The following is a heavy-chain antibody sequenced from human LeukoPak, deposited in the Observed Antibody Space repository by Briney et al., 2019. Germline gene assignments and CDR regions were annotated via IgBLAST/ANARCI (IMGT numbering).Heavy chain of an antibody. CDR2: ISSSSSTI. V-gene: IGHV3-48*01. CDR1: GFTFSSYS. CDR3: ARESATMVRGVIITLDY. D-gene: IGHD3-10*01. J-gene: IGHJ4*02. Sequence: GGSLRLSCAASGFTFSSYSMNWVRQAPGKGLEWVSYISSSSSTIYYADSVKGRFTISRDNAKNSLYLQMNSLRAEDTAVYYCARESATMVRGVIITLDYWGQGTLVTVSS.